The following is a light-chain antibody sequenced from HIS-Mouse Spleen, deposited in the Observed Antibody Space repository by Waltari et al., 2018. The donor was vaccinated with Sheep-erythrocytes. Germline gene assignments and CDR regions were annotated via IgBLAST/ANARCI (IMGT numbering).Light chain of an antibody. CDR3: CSYAGSSTWV. V-gene: IGLV2-23*01. J-gene: IGLJ3*02. CDR2: EGS. Sequence: QSALTQPASVSGSPVQWITISCTGTSSDVGSYNLVSWYQQHPGKAPKLMIYEGSKRHSGVSNRFSGSKSGNTASLTISGLQAEDEADYYCCSYAGSSTWVFGGGTKLTVL. CDR1: SSDVGSYNL.